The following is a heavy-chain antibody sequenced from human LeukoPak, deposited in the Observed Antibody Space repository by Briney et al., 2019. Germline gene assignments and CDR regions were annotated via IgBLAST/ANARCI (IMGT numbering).Heavy chain of an antibody. V-gene: IGHV5-51*01. CDR1: GSMFTSYW. Sequence: GASLQISCECAGSMFTSYWVGLVRPLPGKRLEWMGIIYPANWDTKYSPSFQGQITISVSKSLNTPYLQWITPKASDTSISSCTRALYYYDMYDAFDIWGQGTMVTV. CDR2: IYPANWDT. CDR3: TRALYYYDMYDAFDI. D-gene: IGHD3-22*01. J-gene: IGHJ3*02.